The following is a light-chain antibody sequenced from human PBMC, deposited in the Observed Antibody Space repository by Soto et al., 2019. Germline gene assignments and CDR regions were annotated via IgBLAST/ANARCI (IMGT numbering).Light chain of an antibody. J-gene: IGKJ1*01. CDR3: QQNNNGPPKGT. CDR1: QSVSSN. CDR2: GAS. V-gene: IGKV3-15*01. Sequence: EMVMTQSPATLSVSPGERATLSCRASQSVSSNLAWYQQKPGQAPRLLIYGASTRATGIPARFSGSGSGTEFTLTISSLQSEVFAVYYCQQNNNGPPKGTFGQGTKGDIK.